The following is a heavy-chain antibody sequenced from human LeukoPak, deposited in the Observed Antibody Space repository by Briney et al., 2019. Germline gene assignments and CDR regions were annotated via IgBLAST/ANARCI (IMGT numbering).Heavy chain of an antibody. CDR3: ARDHGSYYYFDN. Sequence: PGRSLRLSCAASGFTFSSYAMHWVRQAPGKGLEWVAVISYDGSNKYYADSVKGRFTISRDNSKNTLYLQMNSLRAEDTAVYYCARDHGSYYYFDNWGQGTLVTVSS. J-gene: IGHJ4*02. D-gene: IGHD1-26*01. V-gene: IGHV3-30-3*01. CDR1: GFTFSSYA. CDR2: ISYDGSNK.